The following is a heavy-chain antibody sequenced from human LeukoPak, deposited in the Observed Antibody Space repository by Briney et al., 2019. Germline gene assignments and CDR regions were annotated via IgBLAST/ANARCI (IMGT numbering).Heavy chain of an antibody. D-gene: IGHD7-27*01. J-gene: IGHJ4*02. CDR3: ARTMWGFDY. CDR1: GFAFSDYE. CDR2: ISSSGSIT. V-gene: IGHV3-48*03. Sequence: GGSLRLSCASSGFAFSDYEMNWVRQAPGKGLEWISYISSSGSITYYADSVKGRFTISRDNAKRSLFLQMNRLRAEDTAVYYCARTMWGFDYWGQGTLVTVSS.